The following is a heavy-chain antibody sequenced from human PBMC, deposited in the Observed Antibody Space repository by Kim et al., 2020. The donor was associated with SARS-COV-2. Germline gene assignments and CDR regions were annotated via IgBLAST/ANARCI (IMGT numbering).Heavy chain of an antibody. D-gene: IGHD2-15*01. J-gene: IGHJ4*02. Sequence: ADSVKGRFTISRDNSKNTLYLQMNSLRAEDTAVYYCAKDSCGGGSCYGDYWGQGTLVTVSS. CDR3: AKDSCGGGSCYGDY. V-gene: IGHV3-30*02.